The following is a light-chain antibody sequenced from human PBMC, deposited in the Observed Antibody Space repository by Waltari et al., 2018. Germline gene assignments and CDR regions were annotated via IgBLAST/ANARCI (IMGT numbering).Light chain of an antibody. CDR2: DAS. Sequence: HSALTQPASVSGSPGQWITISCTGSSSDVGGYESVSWYQQHPGRAPNLMISDASDRPSGTPHRFSGSKSGNPASLTISGLQPEDEADYYCSSLTSTNTWVFGGGTKVTVL. CDR3: SSLTSTNTWV. V-gene: IGLV2-14*03. J-gene: IGLJ3*02. CDR1: SSDVGGYES.